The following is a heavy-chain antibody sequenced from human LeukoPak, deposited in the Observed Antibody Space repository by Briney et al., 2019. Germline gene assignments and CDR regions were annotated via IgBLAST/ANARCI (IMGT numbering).Heavy chain of an antibody. CDR1: GFTFSTYA. J-gene: IGHJ4*02. V-gene: IGHV3-23*01. CDR2: ISGSGGST. Sequence: GGSLRLSRAASGFTFSTYAMSWVRQAPGKGPEWVSAISGSGGSTYYADSVKGRFTISRDNSKNTLYLQMNSLRAEDTSIYFCAKALEQETVIALDSWGQGTLVTVSS. D-gene: IGHD6-13*01. CDR3: AKALEQETVIALDS.